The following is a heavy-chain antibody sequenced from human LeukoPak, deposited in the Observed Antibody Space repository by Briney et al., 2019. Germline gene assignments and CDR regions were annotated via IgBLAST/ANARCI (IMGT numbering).Heavy chain of an antibody. J-gene: IGHJ3*02. CDR3: ARAGDAFDI. D-gene: IGHD3-10*01. V-gene: IGHV3-30-3*01. Sequence: GRSLRLSCAASGFSFSSYAMHWVRQAPGKGLEWVAVISYDGSNKYYADSVKGRFTISRDSSKNTLFLRMHILRAEDTAVYYCARAGDAFDIWGQGTMVTVSS. CDR1: GFSFSSYA. CDR2: ISYDGSNK.